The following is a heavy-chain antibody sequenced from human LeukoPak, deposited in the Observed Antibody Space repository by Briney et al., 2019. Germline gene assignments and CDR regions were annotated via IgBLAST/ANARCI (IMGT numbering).Heavy chain of an antibody. CDR3: AREETYYDILTGYFPFPYFDY. CDR2: SYTSGST. CDR1: GGSISSYY. V-gene: IGHV4-4*07. D-gene: IGHD3-9*01. Sequence: SETLSLTCTVSGGSISSYYWSWIRQPDGKGLEWIGRSYTSGSTNYNPSLKSRVTMSVDTSKNQFSLKLSSVTAADTAVYYCAREETYYDILTGYFPFPYFDYWGQGTLVTVSS. J-gene: IGHJ4*02.